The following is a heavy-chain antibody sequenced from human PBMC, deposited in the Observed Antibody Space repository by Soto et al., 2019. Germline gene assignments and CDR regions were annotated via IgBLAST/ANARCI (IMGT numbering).Heavy chain of an antibody. Sequence: QITLKESGPTLVIPAQTLTLTCTFSGFSLSTSGVGVGWIRQPPGKALEWLALIYWDDDKRYTPSLKTRLTITKHTSKNQVVLTMTNMDPVDTATYYCAYRQEYRGSWNSGWFDPWGQGTLVTVSS. D-gene: IGHD6-13*01. V-gene: IGHV2-5*02. CDR1: GFSLSTSGVG. J-gene: IGHJ5*02. CDR2: IYWDDDK. CDR3: AYRQEYRGSWNSGWFDP.